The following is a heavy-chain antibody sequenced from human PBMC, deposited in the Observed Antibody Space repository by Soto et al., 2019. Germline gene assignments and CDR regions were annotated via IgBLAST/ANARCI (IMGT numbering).Heavy chain of an antibody. Sequence: GGSLRLSCAASGFTFSSYGMHWVRQAPDKGLEWVAVISYDGSNKYYADSVKGRFTISRDNSKNTLYLQMNSLRAEDTAVYYCAKDYGYCSSTSCPAKGYYGMDVWGQGTTVTVSS. CDR3: AKDYGYCSSTSCPAKGYYGMDV. J-gene: IGHJ6*02. CDR2: ISYDGSNK. V-gene: IGHV3-30*18. D-gene: IGHD2-2*01. CDR1: GFTFSSYG.